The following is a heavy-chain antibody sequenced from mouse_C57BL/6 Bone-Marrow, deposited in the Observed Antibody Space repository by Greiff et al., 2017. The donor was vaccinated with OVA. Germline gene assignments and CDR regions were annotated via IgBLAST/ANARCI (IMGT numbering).Heavy chain of an antibody. CDR2: INPGSGGT. CDR1: GYAFTNYL. V-gene: IGHV1-54*01. CDR3: ARSALITTVVAKEYFDV. Sequence: QVHVKQSGAELVRPGTSVKVSCKASGYAFTNYLIEWVKQRPGQGLEWIGVINPGSGGTNYNEKFKGKATLTADKSSSTAYMQLSSLTSEDSAVYYCARSALITTVVAKEYFDVWGTGTTVTVSS. J-gene: IGHJ1*03. D-gene: IGHD1-1*01.